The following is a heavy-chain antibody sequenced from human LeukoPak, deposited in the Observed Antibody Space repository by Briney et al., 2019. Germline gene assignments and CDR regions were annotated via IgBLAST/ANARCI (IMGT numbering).Heavy chain of an antibody. CDR3: AREGGYSYGYSSNVVDY. J-gene: IGHJ4*02. V-gene: IGHV4-31*03. CDR2: IYYSGST. CDR1: GGSISSGGYY. D-gene: IGHD5-18*01. Sequence: SETLSLTCTVSGGSISSGGYYWSWIRQHPGTGLEWIGYIYYSGSTYYNPSLKSRVTISVDTSKNQFSLKLSSVTAADTAVYYCAREGGYSYGYSSNVVDYWGQGTLVTVSS.